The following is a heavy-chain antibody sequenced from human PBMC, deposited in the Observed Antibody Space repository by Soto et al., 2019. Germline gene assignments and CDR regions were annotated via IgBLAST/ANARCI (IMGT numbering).Heavy chain of an antibody. D-gene: IGHD2-21*01. CDR1: GGSISSGGYY. CDR3: ARSVFTATFPYLDY. CDR2: IYYSGST. J-gene: IGHJ4*02. Sequence: QVQLQESGPGLVKPSQTLSLTCTVSGGSISSGGYYWSWIRQHPGKGLEWIGYIYYSGSTYYNPSLTSRVTISVDTSKNQFSLKLSSVTAADTAVYYCARSVFTATFPYLDYWGQGTLVTVSS. V-gene: IGHV4-31*03.